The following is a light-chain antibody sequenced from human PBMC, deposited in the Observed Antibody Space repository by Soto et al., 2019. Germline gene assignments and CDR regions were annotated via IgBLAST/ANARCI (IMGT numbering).Light chain of an antibody. CDR3: QQYYSSPFT. V-gene: IGKV4-1*01. J-gene: IGKJ3*01. Sequence: DIVMTQSPDSLAVSLGERATINCKSSQSVFYSSNNKNYLGWYPQKPGQPPKLLISWASTRASGVPDRFSGSGSGADCTLTSTSLQAEDVAAYYRQQYYSSPFTFGPGTKADIK. CDR1: QSVFYSSNNKNY. CDR2: WAS.